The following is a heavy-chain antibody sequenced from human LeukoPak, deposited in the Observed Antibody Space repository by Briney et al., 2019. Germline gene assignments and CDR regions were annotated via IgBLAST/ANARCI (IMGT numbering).Heavy chain of an antibody. Sequence: GGSLRLSCAASGFTFSSYSMNWVRQAPGKGLEWVSSISSSGSYIYSADSVKGRFTISRDNAKNSLYLQMNSLRAEDTAVYYCARALVTPGYFDYWGQGTLVTVSS. CDR1: GFTFSSYS. CDR2: ISSSGSYI. J-gene: IGHJ4*02. V-gene: IGHV3-21*01. D-gene: IGHD4-23*01. CDR3: ARALVTPGYFDY.